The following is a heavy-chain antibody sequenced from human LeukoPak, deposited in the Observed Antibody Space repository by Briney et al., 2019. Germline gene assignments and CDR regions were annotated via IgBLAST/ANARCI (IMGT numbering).Heavy chain of an antibody. D-gene: IGHD3-10*01. Sequence: PSETLSLTCAVSGGSISSNSYYWGWIRQPPGKGLEWIGSIYYSGSTYYNPSLKSRVTISVDTSKNQFSLKLSSVTAADTAVYYCARGDYYGSGSPTNYWGQGTLVTVSS. V-gene: IGHV4-39*01. J-gene: IGHJ4*02. CDR1: GGSISSNSYY. CDR2: IYYSGST. CDR3: ARGDYYGSGSPTNY.